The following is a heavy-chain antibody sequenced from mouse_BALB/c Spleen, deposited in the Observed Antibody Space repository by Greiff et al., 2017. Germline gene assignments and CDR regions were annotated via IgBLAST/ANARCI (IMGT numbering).Heavy chain of an antibody. CDR1: GFTFSSYA. J-gene: IGHJ2*01. CDR2: ISSGGST. Sequence: DVKLVESGGGLVKPGGSLKLSCAASGFTFSSYAMSWVRQTPEKRLEWVASISSGGSTYYPDSVKGRFTISRDNARNILYLQMSSLRSEDTAMYYCARGLGDGDFDYWGQGTTLTVSS. V-gene: IGHV5-6-5*01. D-gene: IGHD3-3*01. CDR3: ARGLGDGDFDY.